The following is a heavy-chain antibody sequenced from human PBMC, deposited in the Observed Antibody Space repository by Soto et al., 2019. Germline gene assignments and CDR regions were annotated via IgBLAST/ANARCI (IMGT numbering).Heavy chain of an antibody. CDR3: ARDPLWGTAMVLWYFDL. CDR1: GFTFSSYA. CDR2: ISYDGSNK. D-gene: IGHD5-18*01. Sequence: QVQLVESGGGVVQPGRSLRLSCAASGFTFSSYAMHWVRQAPGKGLEWVAVISYDGSNKYYADSVKGRFTISRDNSKNTVYRQMNSLRAEDTAVYYCARDPLWGTAMVLWYFDLWGRGTLVTVSS. V-gene: IGHV3-30-3*01. J-gene: IGHJ2*01.